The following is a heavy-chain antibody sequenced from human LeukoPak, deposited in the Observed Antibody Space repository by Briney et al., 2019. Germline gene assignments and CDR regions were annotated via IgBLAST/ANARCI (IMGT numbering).Heavy chain of an antibody. Sequence: PSETLSLTCTVSGGSIRSYYRNWIRQPAGKGLEWIGRIYTSGGTNSNPSLKSRVTMSIDTSTNQFSLTMRFVTAADTAVYYCARNLGGDDYYFYGMDVWGQGTSVTVSS. V-gene: IGHV4-4*07. J-gene: IGHJ6*02. CDR2: IYTSGGT. D-gene: IGHD2-21*02. CDR3: ARNLGGDDYYFYGMDV. CDR1: GGSIRSYY.